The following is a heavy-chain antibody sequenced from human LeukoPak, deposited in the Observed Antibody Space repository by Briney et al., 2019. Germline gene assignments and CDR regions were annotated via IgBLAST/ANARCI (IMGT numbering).Heavy chain of an antibody. Sequence: ASVKVSCKASGYTFTGYHMHWVRQAPGQGLEWMGRINPNSGDTNYAQKFQGRVTMTRDTSISTAYMELSRLRSDNTAVYYCARDYCSSTSCLFDYWGQGTLVTVSS. D-gene: IGHD2-2*01. CDR1: GYTFTGYH. CDR2: INPNSGDT. CDR3: ARDYCSSTSCLFDY. V-gene: IGHV1-2*06. J-gene: IGHJ4*02.